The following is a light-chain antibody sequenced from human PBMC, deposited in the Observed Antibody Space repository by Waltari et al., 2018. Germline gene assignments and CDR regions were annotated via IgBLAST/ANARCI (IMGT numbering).Light chain of an antibody. Sequence: EIVLTQSPATLSLSPGQRATLSCRASESIASHLAWFRQKPGQPPRLLIYDASTRATGIPARFSGSGFGTDFTLTISSLEPEDFAVYFCQQYYSAPITFGQGTRLEIK. CDR2: DAS. V-gene: IGKV3-11*01. J-gene: IGKJ5*01. CDR1: ESIASH. CDR3: QQYYSAPIT.